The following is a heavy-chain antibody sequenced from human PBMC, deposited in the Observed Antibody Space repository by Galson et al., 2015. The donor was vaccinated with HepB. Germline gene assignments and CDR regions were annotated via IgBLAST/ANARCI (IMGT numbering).Heavy chain of an antibody. CDR2: ISFDANNK. V-gene: IGHV3-30-3*01. J-gene: IGHJ4*02. CDR1: GFTFKNSA. D-gene: IGHD3-10*01. Sequence: SLSLSCAASGFTFKNSAMHWVRQAPHQGLQWVAVISFDANNKDYSDSVKGRFTVSRDHSNNTLYLQMNSLRGDDTAVYFCARGHYYGSVDYWGQGILVTVSS. CDR3: ARGHYYGSVDY.